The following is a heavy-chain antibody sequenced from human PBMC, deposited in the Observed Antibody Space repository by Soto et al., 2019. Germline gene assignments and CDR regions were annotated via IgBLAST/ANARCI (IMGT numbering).Heavy chain of an antibody. CDR3: VKDRYSRPWPYCFDC. D-gene: IGHD3-16*02. V-gene: IGHV3-23*01. CDR2: IRDSGGST. Sequence: GGSLRLSCAASGFTFSSYAMSWVRQAPGKGLEWVSGIRDSGGSTYYADSVKGRFTISRDNSKNTLYLQMNSLRVEDTAVYYCVKDRYSRPWPYCFDCWGQGTLVTVSS. J-gene: IGHJ4*02. CDR1: GFTFSSYA.